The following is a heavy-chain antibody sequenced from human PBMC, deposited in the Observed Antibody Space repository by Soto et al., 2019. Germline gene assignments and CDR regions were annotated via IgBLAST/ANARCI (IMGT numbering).Heavy chain of an antibody. CDR1: GYSFTSYW. D-gene: IGHD6-19*01. CDR2: IYPGDSDT. Sequence: GESLEISCKGSGYSFTSYWIGWVRQMPGKGLEWMGIIYPGDSDTRYSPSFQGQVTISADKSISTAYLQWSSLKASDTAMYYCARHPGRPGIAVAGTPQSDYYYGMDVWGQGTTVTVSS. V-gene: IGHV5-51*01. CDR3: ARHPGRPGIAVAGTPQSDYYYGMDV. J-gene: IGHJ6*02.